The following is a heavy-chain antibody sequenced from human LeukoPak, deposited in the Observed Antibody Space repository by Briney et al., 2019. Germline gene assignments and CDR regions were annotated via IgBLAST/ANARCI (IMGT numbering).Heavy chain of an antibody. CDR1: GFTFSDYY. Sequence: PGGSLRLSCAASGFTFSDYYMSWIRQAPGKGLECVSYISSSGNTTYHADSVKGRFTISRDNAKNSLYLQMSSLRAEDTAVYYCARDDYGGIDYWGQGTLVTVSS. J-gene: IGHJ4*02. CDR2: ISSSGNTT. D-gene: IGHD3-16*01. CDR3: ARDDYGGIDY. V-gene: IGHV3-11*04.